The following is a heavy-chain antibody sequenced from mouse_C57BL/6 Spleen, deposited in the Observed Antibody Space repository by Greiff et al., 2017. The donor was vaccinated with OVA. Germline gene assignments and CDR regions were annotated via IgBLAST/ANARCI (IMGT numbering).Heavy chain of an antibody. V-gene: IGHV6-3*01. CDR3: TAPTGTEFAY. CDR1: GFTFSNYW. CDR2: IRLKSDNYAT. Sequence: EVKVEESGGGLVQPGGSMKLSCVASGFTFSNYWMNWVRQSPEKGLEWVAQIRLKSDNYATHYAESVKGRFTISRDDSKSSVYLQMNNLRAEDTGIYYCTAPTGTEFAYWGQGTLVTVSA. D-gene: IGHD4-1*02. J-gene: IGHJ3*01.